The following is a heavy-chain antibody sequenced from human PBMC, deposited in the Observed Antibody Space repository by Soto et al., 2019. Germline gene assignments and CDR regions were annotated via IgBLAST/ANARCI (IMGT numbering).Heavy chain of an antibody. J-gene: IGHJ5*02. Sequence: QVPLVQSGAEVKKPGASVKVSCKASGYTFTSYDINWVRQATGQGLEWMGWMNPNSGNTGYAQKFQGRVTMTRNTSLRTAYMELSSLRSEDTAVYYCARGGPYCSSTSCLSNWFDPWGQGTLVTVSS. CDR3: ARGGPYCSSTSCLSNWFDP. CDR2: MNPNSGNT. D-gene: IGHD2-2*01. CDR1: GYTFTSYD. V-gene: IGHV1-8*01.